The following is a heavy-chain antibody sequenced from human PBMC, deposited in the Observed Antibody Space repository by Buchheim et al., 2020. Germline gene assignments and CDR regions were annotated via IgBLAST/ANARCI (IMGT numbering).Heavy chain of an antibody. D-gene: IGHD3-22*01. V-gene: IGHV4-34*01. CDR1: GGSFSSYY. CDR3: ARRGSGYPFDY. CDR2: IYYSGST. Sequence: QVQLQQWGAGLLKPSETLSLTCAVYGGSFSSYYWGWIRQPPGKGLEWIGSIYYSGSTYYNPSLKSRVTISVDTSKNQFSLKLSSVTAADTAVYYCARRGSGYPFDYWGQGTL. J-gene: IGHJ4*02.